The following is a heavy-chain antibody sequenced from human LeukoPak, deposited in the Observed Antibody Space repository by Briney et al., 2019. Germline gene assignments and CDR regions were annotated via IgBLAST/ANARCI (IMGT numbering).Heavy chain of an antibody. D-gene: IGHD1-26*01. CDR2: ITSSGTYI. CDR1: GFTFNNYN. J-gene: IGHJ6*03. CDR3: ARDPYSGNYGNYYYYYMDV. Sequence: GGSLRLSCATSGFTFNNYNMNWVRQAPGRALEWVSSITSSGTYIFYADSVKGRVTISRDTAKNSLYLQMNSLGPEDTAVYYCARDPYSGNYGNYYYYYMDVWGKGTTVTISS. V-gene: IGHV3-21*01.